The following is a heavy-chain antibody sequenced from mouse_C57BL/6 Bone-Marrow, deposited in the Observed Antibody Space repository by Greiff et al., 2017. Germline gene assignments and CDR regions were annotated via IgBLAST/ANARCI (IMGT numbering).Heavy chain of an antibody. J-gene: IGHJ1*03. CDR1: GYTFTSYG. CDR3: ARVKKYWYFDV. CDR2: IYPRSGNT. Sequence: LQQSGAELARPGASVKLSCKASGYTFTSYGISWVKQRTGQGLEWIGEIYPRSGNTYYNEKFKGKATLTADKSSSTAYMELRSLTSEDSAVYFCARVKKYWYFDVWGTGTTVTVSS. V-gene: IGHV1-81*01.